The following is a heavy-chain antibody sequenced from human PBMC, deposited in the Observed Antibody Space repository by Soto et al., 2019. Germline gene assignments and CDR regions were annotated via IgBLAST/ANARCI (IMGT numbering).Heavy chain of an antibody. Sequence: QVQLVQSGAEVKKPGSSVKVSCKASGGTFSSYAISWVRQAPGQGLEWMGGIIPIFGRANYAQKYQGRVTITADKSTRTAYMELSSLRSQDTAVYYCARGGRAGYHGHFDYWGQGTLVNVSS. J-gene: IGHJ4*02. V-gene: IGHV1-69*06. D-gene: IGHD5-12*01. CDR3: ARGGRAGYHGHFDY. CDR1: GGTFSSYA. CDR2: IIPIFGRA.